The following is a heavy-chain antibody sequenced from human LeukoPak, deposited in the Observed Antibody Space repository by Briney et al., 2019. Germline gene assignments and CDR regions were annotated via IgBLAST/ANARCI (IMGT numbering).Heavy chain of an antibody. J-gene: IGHJ6*02. CDR1: GFTFSSYG. D-gene: IGHD2-2*01. Sequence: GGSLRLSCAASGFTFSSYGMHWVRQAPGKGLEWVAVISYDGSNKYYADSVKGRFTISRDNSKNTLYLQMNSLRAEDTAVYYCAKTMDCSSTSCYRYYYGMDVWGQGTTVTVSS. CDR3: AKTMDCSSTSCYRYYYGMDV. V-gene: IGHV3-30*18. CDR2: ISYDGSNK.